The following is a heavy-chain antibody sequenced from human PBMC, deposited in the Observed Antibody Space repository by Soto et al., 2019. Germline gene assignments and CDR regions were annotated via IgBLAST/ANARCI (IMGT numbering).Heavy chain of an antibody. CDR1: GDTFSTST. CDR2: IIPIFGTA. CDR3: ARERTAPSGDYYDSSGPGFNWFDP. V-gene: IGHV1-69*13. J-gene: IGHJ5*02. Sequence: SLKVSCKASGDTFSTSTITWLRQAPGQGLEWMGGIIPIFGTANYAQKFQGRVTITADESTSTAYMELSSLRSEDTAVYYCARERTAPSGDYYDSSGPGFNWFDPWG. D-gene: IGHD3-22*01.